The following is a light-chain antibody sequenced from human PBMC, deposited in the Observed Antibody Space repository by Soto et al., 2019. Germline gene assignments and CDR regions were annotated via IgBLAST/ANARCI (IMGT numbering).Light chain of an antibody. CDR2: QTS. CDR1: QTISTW. J-gene: IGKJ1*01. V-gene: IGKV1-5*03. CDR3: QQYSRYRT. Sequence: ESVTSTCRASQTISTWIAWYQQKPGNAPKLLIYQTSTVQGGVPSRFSGSGSGTEFTLTISSLQPDDYATYYCQQYSRYRTFGQGTKVDIK.